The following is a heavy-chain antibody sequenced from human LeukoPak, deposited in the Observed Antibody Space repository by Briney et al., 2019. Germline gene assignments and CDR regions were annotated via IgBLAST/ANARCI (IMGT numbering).Heavy chain of an antibody. CDR1: GFTFSSYA. Sequence: SGGSLRLSCAASGFTFSSYAMHWVRQAPGKGLEWVTFIRYDEITKYYADSVKGRSTVSRDNSKNTLYLQMNSLRAEDTAVYYCAKDYYGSGSSIDYWGQGTLVTVSS. CDR2: IRYDEITK. V-gene: IGHV3-30*02. J-gene: IGHJ4*02. D-gene: IGHD3-10*01. CDR3: AKDYYGSGSSIDY.